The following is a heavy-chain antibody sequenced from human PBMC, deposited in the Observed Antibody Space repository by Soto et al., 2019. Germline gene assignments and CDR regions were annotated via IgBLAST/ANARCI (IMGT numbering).Heavy chain of an antibody. V-gene: IGHV5-10-1*01. J-gene: IGHJ4*02. CDR1: GCTFPYFW. CDR2: IEPSDSDT. D-gene: IGHD4-4*01. Sequence: PGDSLKISCEGAGCTFPYFWITWVRRMPWKGLERLRTIEPSDSDTDYSPSFQGHVTLSADKSRSTAYLQWSSLKAEDTALYYCAKDWSHDYVNSDAYPDCWGQGTLVSVSS. CDR3: AKDWSHDYVNSDAYPDC.